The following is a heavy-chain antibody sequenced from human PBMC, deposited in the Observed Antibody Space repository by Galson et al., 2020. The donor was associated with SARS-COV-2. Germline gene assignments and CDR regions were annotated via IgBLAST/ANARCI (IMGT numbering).Heavy chain of an antibody. Sequence: SETLSLTCTVSGGSISSGGYYWSWIRQHPGKGLEWIGYIYYSGSTYYNPSLKSRVTISVDTSKNQFSLKLSSVTAADTAVYYCARAIESFYYYDSSGYQYYFDYWGQGTLVTVSS. D-gene: IGHD3-22*01. CDR3: ARAIESFYYYDSSGYQYYFDY. CDR1: GGSISSGGYY. V-gene: IGHV4-31*03. CDR2: IYYSGST. J-gene: IGHJ4*02.